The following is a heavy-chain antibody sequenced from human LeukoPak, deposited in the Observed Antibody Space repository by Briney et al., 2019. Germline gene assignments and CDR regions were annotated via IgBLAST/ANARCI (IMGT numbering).Heavy chain of an antibody. CDR2: IYYSGST. J-gene: IGHJ4*02. Sequence: SETLSLTCTVSGGSLSSYYWSWIRQPPGKGLEWIGYIYYSGSTNYNPSLKSRVTISVDKSKNQFSLKLSSVTAADTAVYYCARDLSGSYVDYWGQGTLVTVSS. V-gene: IGHV4-59*12. CDR3: ARDLSGSYVDY. D-gene: IGHD1-26*01. CDR1: GGSLSSYY.